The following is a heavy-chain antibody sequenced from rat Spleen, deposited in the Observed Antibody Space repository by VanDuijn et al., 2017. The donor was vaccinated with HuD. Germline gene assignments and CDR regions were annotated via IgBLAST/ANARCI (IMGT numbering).Heavy chain of an antibody. CDR3: ATQQYYDGYYRDY. V-gene: IGHV2S61*01. CDR1: GFSISSYG. Sequence: QVQLKESGPGLVQPSQPLSLTCTVSGFSISSYGVIWVRQPPGKGMEWMGVIWGNGNTNYQSVFKSRLSISRDTSKSQVFLKMNNLQTEDTAMYFCATQQYYDGYYRDYWGQGVMVTVSS. J-gene: IGHJ2*01. D-gene: IGHD1-12*03. CDR2: IWGNGNT.